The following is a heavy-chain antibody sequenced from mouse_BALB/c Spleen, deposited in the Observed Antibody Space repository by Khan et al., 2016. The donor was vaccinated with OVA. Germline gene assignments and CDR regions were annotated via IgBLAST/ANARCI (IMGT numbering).Heavy chain of an antibody. V-gene: IGHV3-2*02. CDR3: ARIDGWDFDY. CDR1: GYSITSDYV. D-gene: IGHD2-3*01. J-gene: IGHJ2*01. CDR2: ISYSGNT. Sequence: EVQLQESGPGLVKPSQSLSLTCTVTGYSITSDYVCNWIRQFPGNKLEWMGYISYSGNTKYNPSLKSRISFTLDTSKNQFFLQLNSLTTEDTATYYCARIDGWDFDYWGQGTTLTVSS.